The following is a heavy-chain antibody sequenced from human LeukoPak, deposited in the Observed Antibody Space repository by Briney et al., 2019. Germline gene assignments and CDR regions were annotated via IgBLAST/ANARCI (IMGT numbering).Heavy chain of an antibody. CDR2: ISGSGGST. V-gene: IGHV3-23*01. J-gene: IGHJ4*02. D-gene: IGHD2-2*01. CDR3: ARVGYCSSTSCPRFDY. Sequence: GGSLRLSCAASGFTFSSYAMSWGRQAPGKGLEWVSAISGSGGSTYYADSVKGRFTISRDNSKNTLYLQMNSLRAEDTAVYYCARVGYCSSTSCPRFDYWGQGTLVTVSS. CDR1: GFTFSSYA.